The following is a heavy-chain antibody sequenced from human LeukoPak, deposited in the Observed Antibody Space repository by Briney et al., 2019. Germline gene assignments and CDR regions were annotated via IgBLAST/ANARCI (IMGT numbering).Heavy chain of an antibody. CDR3: ARLPAERYSDWQTYFFDY. V-gene: IGHV5-51*01. CDR2: IYPGDSDT. J-gene: IGHJ4*02. D-gene: IGHD3-9*01. Sequence: GESLKISCRRSGYNFPIYWIGWVRQMPGKGLEWMGIIYPGDSDTRYSPSFQGQVTISADKSISTAFLQWSSLKASDTAMYYCARLPAERYSDWQTYFFDYWGQGTLVTVSS. CDR1: GYNFPIYW.